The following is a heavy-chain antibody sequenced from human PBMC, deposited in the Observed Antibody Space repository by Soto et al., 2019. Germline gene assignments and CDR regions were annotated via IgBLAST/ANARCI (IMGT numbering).Heavy chain of an antibody. J-gene: IGHJ4*02. CDR3: AGTLRYFDWLPLDY. CDR2: IWYDGSNR. Sequence: QVQLVESGGGVVQPGRSLRLSCAASGFTFSSYGRHWVRQAPGKGLEWVAVIWYDGSNRYYADSVKGRFTISRDNSKNTLYLQMNSLRAEDTAVYYCAGTLRYFDWLPLDYWGQGTLVTVSS. CDR1: GFTFSSYG. V-gene: IGHV3-33*01. D-gene: IGHD3-9*01.